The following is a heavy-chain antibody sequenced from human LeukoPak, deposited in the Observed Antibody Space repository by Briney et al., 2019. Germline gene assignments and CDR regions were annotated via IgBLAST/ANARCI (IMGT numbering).Heavy chain of an antibody. CDR3: AKDRYSGSGSLSPHSFDI. CDR2: ISGSGGST. Sequence: GGSLRLSCAASGFTFSSYAMTWVRQAPGKGLEWVSGISGSGGSTYYADSVKGRFTISRDNSKNTPYLQMNSLRAEDTAVYYCAKDRYSGSGSLSPHSFDIWGQGTMVTVSS. V-gene: IGHV3-23*01. J-gene: IGHJ3*02. D-gene: IGHD3-10*01. CDR1: GFTFSSYA.